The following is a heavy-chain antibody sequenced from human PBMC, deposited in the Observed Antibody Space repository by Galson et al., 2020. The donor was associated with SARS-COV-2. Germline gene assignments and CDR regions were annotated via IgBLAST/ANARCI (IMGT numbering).Heavy chain of an antibody. D-gene: IGHD3-10*01. CDR2: ISSSGSTI. Sequence: NSGGSLRLSCAASGFTFSDYYMSWIRQAPGKGLEWVSYISSSGSTIYYADSVKGRFTISRDNAKNSLYLQMNSLRAEDTAVYYCAKAGSGSYFSAFDIWGQGTMVTVSS. V-gene: IGHV3-11*01. CDR1: GFTFSDYY. CDR3: AKAGSGSYFSAFDI. J-gene: IGHJ3*02.